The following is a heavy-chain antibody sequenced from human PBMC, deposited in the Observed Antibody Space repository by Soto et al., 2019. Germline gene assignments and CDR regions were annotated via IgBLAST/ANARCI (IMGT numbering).Heavy chain of an antibody. D-gene: IGHD1-26*01. V-gene: IGHV3-30*18. CDR1: GFTFSSYG. CDR2: ISYDGSNK. J-gene: IGHJ4*02. CDR3: AKVGYSGSYFDY. Sequence: QVQLVESGGGVVQPGRSLRLSCAASGFTFSSYGMHWVRRAPGKGLEWVAVISYDGSNKYYADSVKGRFTISRDNSKNTLYLQMNSLRAEDTAVYYCAKVGYSGSYFDYWGQGTLVTVSS.